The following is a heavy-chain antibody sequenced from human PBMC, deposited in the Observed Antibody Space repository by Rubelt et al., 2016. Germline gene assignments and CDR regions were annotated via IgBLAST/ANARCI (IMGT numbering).Heavy chain of an antibody. J-gene: IGHJ4*02. D-gene: IGHD4-17*01. CDR2: INHSGST. V-gene: IGHV4-4*02. CDR1: GGSISSSNW. Sequence: QVQLQESGPGLVKPSGTLSLTCAVSGGSISSSNWWSWVRQPPGKGLEWIGEINHSGSTNYNPSLKGRVTISVETSKNQVSLKLSSVTAADTAVYYCARHLPDYGDNFDYWGQGTLVTVSS. CDR3: ARHLPDYGDNFDY.